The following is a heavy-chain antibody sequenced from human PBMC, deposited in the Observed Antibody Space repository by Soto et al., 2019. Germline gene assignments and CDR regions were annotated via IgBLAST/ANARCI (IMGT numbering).Heavy chain of an antibody. CDR2: ITTDKGKT. CDR3: ATRYPEFAY. J-gene: IGHJ4*01. CDR1: GYTFTSYV. V-gene: IGHV1-18*01. Sequence: QVQLVQSGPEVKKPGASVKVSCKTSGYTFTSYVIRWVRQAPGQGLEWMGWITTDKGKTTYAQTFQGRVTMTTDTSTSTAYIEIRRLREDDTAVYYCATRYPEFAYWGHGSLVTVSS. D-gene: IGHD3-16*02.